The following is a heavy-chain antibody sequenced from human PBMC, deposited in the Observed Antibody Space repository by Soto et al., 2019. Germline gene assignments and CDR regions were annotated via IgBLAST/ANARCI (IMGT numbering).Heavy chain of an antibody. CDR1: GFTLSDYP. Sequence: ASVKVSCKASGFTLSDYPIHWFRQAPGQGLEWMAWITAGNGHTKYSQKFQGRVTITRDTSATTAFMELSRLRFEDTATYYCARNLHLRYFDSVGYYYYAMDVWGQGTTVTVSS. V-gene: IGHV1-3*01. J-gene: IGHJ6*02. CDR3: ARNLHLRYFDSVGYYYYAMDV. CDR2: ITAGNGHT. D-gene: IGHD3-9*01.